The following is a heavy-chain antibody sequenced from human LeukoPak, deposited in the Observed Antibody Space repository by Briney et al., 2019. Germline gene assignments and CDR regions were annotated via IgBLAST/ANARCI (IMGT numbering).Heavy chain of an antibody. J-gene: IGHJ4*02. CDR2: INSDGSST. D-gene: IGHD6-19*01. V-gene: IGHV3-74*01. Sequence: PGGSLRLSCAASGSTFSSYWMHWVRQAPGKGLVWVSRINSDGSSTSYADSVKGRFTISRDNAKNTLYLQMNSLRAVDTAVYYCARDWSLAVAGTPYYWGQGTLVTVSS. CDR3: ARDWSLAVAGTPYY. CDR1: GSTFSSYW.